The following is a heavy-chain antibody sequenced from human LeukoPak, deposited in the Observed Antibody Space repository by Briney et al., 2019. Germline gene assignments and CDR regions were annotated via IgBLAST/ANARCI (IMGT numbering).Heavy chain of an antibody. V-gene: IGHV4-59*12. CDR2: IYYSGST. J-gene: IGHJ4*02. CDR3: ARDSGTGIADQGGYFDY. D-gene: IGHD6-13*01. CDR1: GGSISTFY. Sequence: SETLSLTCTVSGGSISTFYWSWIRQSPGKGLEWIGYIYYSGSTNYNPSLKSRVTISVDTSKNQFSLKLSSVTAADTAVYYCARDSGTGIADQGGYFDYWGQGTLVTVSS.